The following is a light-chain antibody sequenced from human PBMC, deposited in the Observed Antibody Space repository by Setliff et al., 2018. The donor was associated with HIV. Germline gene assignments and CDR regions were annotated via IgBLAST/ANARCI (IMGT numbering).Light chain of an antibody. CDR1: RSDVGGYNS. CDR3: SSYTSSSTDV. J-gene: IGLJ1*01. V-gene: IGLV2-14*03. CDR2: DVS. Sequence: QSALPQPASVSGSPGQSITISCTGTRSDVGGYNSVSWYQQHPGKVPKVMIYDVSTRPSGVSNRFSGSKSGNTASLTISGLQTEDEADYYCSSYTSSSTDVFGTGTKVTVL.